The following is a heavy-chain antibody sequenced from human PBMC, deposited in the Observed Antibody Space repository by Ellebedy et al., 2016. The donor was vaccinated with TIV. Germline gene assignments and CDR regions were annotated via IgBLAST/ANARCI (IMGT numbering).Heavy chain of an antibody. CDR1: GVSFSGYY. D-gene: IGHD3-22*01. J-gene: IGHJ5*02. Sequence: MPSETLSLTCAVYGVSFSGYYWSWIRQPPGKGLEWIGEINHSGSTNYNPSLKSQVTISVDTSKNQFSLKLSSVTAADTAVYYCARGGSGYYYRPNWFDPWGQGTLVTVSS. V-gene: IGHV4-34*01. CDR2: INHSGST. CDR3: ARGGSGYYYRPNWFDP.